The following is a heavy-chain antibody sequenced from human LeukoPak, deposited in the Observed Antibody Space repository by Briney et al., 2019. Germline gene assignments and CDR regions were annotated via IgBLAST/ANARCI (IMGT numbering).Heavy chain of an antibody. D-gene: IGHD4-23*01. CDR1: GVSISSGSYY. CDR2: IFYTGST. Sequence: SETLSLTCTVSGVSISSGSYYWSWIRQPPGKGLEWIGYIFYTGSTNYNPSLQSRVTILLDTSKNQFSLKLSSVSAADTAVYYCARDNSIADRGWWFDPWGQGTLVTVSS. J-gene: IGHJ5*02. CDR3: ARDNSIADRGWWFDP. V-gene: IGHV4-61*01.